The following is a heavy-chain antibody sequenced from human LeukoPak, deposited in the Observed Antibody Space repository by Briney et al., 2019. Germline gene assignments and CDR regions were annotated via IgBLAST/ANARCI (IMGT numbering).Heavy chain of an antibody. Sequence: SQTLSLTCAISGDTVSSNSGSWNWVRQSPSRGLEWLGRTFYRSKWSNEYAVSVKSRITITPDTSKNQFSLQLNSVTPEDTAVYYCATGAGRTHGPYYFDYWGQGTLVTVSS. CDR1: GDTVSSNSGS. D-gene: IGHD2-8*01. V-gene: IGHV6-1*01. J-gene: IGHJ4*02. CDR3: ATGAGRTHGPYYFDY. CDR2: TFYRSKWSN.